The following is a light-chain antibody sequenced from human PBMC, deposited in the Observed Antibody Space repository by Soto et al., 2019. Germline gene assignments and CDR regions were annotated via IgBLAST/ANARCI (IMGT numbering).Light chain of an antibody. CDR2: WAS. V-gene: IGKV4-1*01. CDR1: QSLLYSSNNKNF. J-gene: IGKJ3*01. CDR3: MQALQTPIT. Sequence: DIVMTQSPDSLAVSLGERATINCKSSQSLLYSSNNKNFLAWYQQKPGQPPKLLFYWASTRQSEVPDRFSGGGSGTDFTLKISRVEAEDVGVYYCMQALQTPITFGPGTKVDI.